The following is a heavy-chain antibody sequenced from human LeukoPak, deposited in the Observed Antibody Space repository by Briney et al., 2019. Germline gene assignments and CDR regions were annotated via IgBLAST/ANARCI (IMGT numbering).Heavy chain of an antibody. D-gene: IGHD3-3*01. J-gene: IGHJ4*02. CDR3: ARVVIRFLEWLSISGVDY. CDR1: GGSFSRYT. CDR2: IILALGTT. Sequence: SVRVSCKASGGSFSRYTFSWVRQAPGQGLEWMGAIILALGTTNNAQKFQGRVTITADESTTTAYMELSSLKSDDTAVYYCARVVIRFLEWLSISGVDYWGQGTLVTVSS. V-gene: IGHV1-69*16.